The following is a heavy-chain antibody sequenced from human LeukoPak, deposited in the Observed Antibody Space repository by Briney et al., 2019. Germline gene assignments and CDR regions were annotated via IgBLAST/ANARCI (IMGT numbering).Heavy chain of an antibody. Sequence: PGGSLRLSCTASGFTFSGSWMSWVRKAPGRGLEWVASIKQDGSQKYYVDSVKGRFTISRDNAENSVYLQMNSLRAEDTAVYYCARLFRDVTTYDYWGQGTLATVSS. D-gene: IGHD1-1*01. V-gene: IGHV3-7*01. CDR2: IKQDGSQK. CDR1: GFTFSGSW. J-gene: IGHJ4*02. CDR3: ARLFRDVTTYDY.